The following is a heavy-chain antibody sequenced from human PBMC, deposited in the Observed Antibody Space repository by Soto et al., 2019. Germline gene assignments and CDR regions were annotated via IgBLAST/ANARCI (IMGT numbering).Heavy chain of an antibody. J-gene: IGHJ6*02. D-gene: IGHD2-15*01. CDR3: VREVVVAAIDYYYGMDV. CDR2: IYYSGST. Sequence: QVQLQESGPGLVKPSQTLSLTCTVSGGSISSGGYYWSWIRQHPGKGLEWIGYIYYSGSTYYNPSLKSRVTISVDTSKNQFSLKLSSVTAADTAVYYCVREVVVAAIDYYYGMDVWGQGTTVTVSS. CDR1: GGSISSGGYY. V-gene: IGHV4-31*03.